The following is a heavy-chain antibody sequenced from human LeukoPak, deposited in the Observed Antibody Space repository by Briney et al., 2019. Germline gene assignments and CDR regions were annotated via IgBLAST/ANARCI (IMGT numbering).Heavy chain of an antibody. CDR1: GGSISSSSYY. CDR2: IYYSGST. D-gene: IGHD3-9*01. J-gene: IGHJ5*02. Sequence: SETLSLTCTASGGSISSSSYYWGWIRQPPGKGLEWIGSIYYSGSTYYNPSLKSRVTVSVDTSKNQFSLKLSSVTAADTAVYYCARSGGYFDWLLYTGNNWFDPWGQGTLVTVSS. V-gene: IGHV4-39*01. CDR3: ARSGGYFDWLLYTGNNWFDP.